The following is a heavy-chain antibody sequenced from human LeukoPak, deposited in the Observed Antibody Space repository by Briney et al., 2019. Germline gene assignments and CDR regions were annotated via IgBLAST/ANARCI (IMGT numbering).Heavy chain of an antibody. Sequence: SETLSLTCTVSGGSISSYFWSWIRQPPGKGLEWIGYISYSGSTNYNPSLKSRVTISVDTSKNQFSLKLSSVTAADTAVYYCARGRPGVVVAATSRLLNKAFDIWGQGTMVTVSS. J-gene: IGHJ3*02. V-gene: IGHV4-59*12. CDR3: ARGRPGVVVAATSRLLNKAFDI. CDR1: GGSISSYF. D-gene: IGHD2-15*01. CDR2: ISYSGST.